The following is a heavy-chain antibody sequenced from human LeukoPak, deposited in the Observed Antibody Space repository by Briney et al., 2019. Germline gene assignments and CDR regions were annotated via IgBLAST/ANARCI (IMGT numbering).Heavy chain of an antibody. CDR1: GLTFRSFW. V-gene: IGHV3-7*01. CDR2: INQEGSEK. J-gene: IGHJ4*02. D-gene: IGHD5-24*01. CDR3: ARERDGRFFDY. Sequence: GGSLRLSCEVSGLTFRSFWMSWVRQAPGKGLEGVANINQEGSEKYFVDSVKGRFTISRDNAKNSLHLQMNTLTAEDTAVYYCARERDGRFFDYWGQGTLVTVSS.